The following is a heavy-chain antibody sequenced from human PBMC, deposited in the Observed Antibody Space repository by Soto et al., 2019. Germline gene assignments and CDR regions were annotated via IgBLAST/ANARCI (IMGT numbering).Heavy chain of an antibody. D-gene: IGHD3-22*01. CDR2: IYYSGST. V-gene: IGHV4-39*01. CDR1: GGSISSSSYY. Sequence: SETLSLTCTVSGGSISSSSYYWGWIRQPPGKGLEWIGSIYYSGSTYYNPSLKSRVTISVDTSKNQFSLKLSSVTAADTAVYYCARQGMSGYYQSPIQDFDYWGQGTLVTVSS. CDR3: ARQGMSGYYQSPIQDFDY. J-gene: IGHJ4*02.